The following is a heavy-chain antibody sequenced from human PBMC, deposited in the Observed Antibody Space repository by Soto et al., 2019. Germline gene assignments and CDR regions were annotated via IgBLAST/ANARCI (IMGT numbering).Heavy chain of an antibody. CDR3: AKHYCGTSTTCFDACDI. CDR2: IRGSGGST. J-gene: IGHJ3*02. D-gene: IGHD2-2*01. Sequence: GGSLRLSCAASGFSFSDYAMSWVRQVPGKGLQWVSAIRGSGGSTYYSASLQGRFSISRDNSKNTLYLQMSSLRADDTAVYYCAKHYCGTSTTCFDACDIWGQGTMVTVSS. CDR1: GFSFSDYA. V-gene: IGHV3-23*01.